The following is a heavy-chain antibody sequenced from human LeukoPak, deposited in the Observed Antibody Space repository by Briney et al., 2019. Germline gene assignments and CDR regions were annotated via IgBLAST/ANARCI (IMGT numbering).Heavy chain of an antibody. D-gene: IGHD7-27*01. V-gene: IGHV3-23*01. Sequence: GGSLRLSCAASGFTFSNYVMNWVRQAPGKGLEWVSPITSNSDYTYYADSVKGRFTISRDNSKKTLFLQMNDLRAEDTAIYYCAKALGTGGRVSPFDVWGQGTVVTVSS. CDR1: GFTFSNYV. CDR2: ITSNSDYT. J-gene: IGHJ3*01. CDR3: AKALGTGGRVSPFDV.